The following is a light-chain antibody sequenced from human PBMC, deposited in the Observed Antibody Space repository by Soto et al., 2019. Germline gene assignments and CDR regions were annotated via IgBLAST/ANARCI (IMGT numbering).Light chain of an antibody. V-gene: IGLV1-40*01. Sequence: QAVVTQPPSVSGAPGQRVTISCTGSSSNIGAGYDVHWYQQLPGTAPKLLIYGNSNRPSGVPDRFSGSKSGTSASLAITGLQAEDEADYYCQSSDSSSVVFGGGTKLPS. J-gene: IGLJ2*01. CDR3: QSSDSSSVV. CDR2: GNS. CDR1: SSNIGAGYD.